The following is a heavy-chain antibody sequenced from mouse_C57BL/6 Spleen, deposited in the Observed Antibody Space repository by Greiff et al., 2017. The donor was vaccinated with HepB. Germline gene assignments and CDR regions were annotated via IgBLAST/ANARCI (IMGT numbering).Heavy chain of an antibody. CDR1: GYTFTDYY. Sequence: VQLQQSGPELVKPGASVKISCKASGYTFTDYYMNWVKQSQGKSLEWIGDINPNNGGTSYNQKFKGKATLTVDKSTSTAYMELRSLTSEDSAVYYCASRFYWGQGTTLTVSS. J-gene: IGHJ2*01. V-gene: IGHV1-26*01. CDR2: INPNNGGT. CDR3: ASRFY.